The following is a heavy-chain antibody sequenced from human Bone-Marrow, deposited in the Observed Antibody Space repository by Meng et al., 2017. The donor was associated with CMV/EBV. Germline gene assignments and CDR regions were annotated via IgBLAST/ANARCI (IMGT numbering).Heavy chain of an antibody. CDR1: CSNSAT. Sequence: CSNSATWNWIRQSPSRGLEWLGWTYYRSKWYNDYAVSVKSRITINPDTSKNQFSLQLNSVTPEDTAVYYCARSYCGGDCYSRWWFDPWGQGTLVTVSS. V-gene: IGHV6-1*01. CDR2: TYYRSKWYN. D-gene: IGHD2-21*01. J-gene: IGHJ5*02. CDR3: ARSYCGGDCYSRWWFDP.